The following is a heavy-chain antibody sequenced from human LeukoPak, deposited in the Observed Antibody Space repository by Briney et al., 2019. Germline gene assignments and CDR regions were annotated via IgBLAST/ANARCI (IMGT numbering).Heavy chain of an antibody. CDR1: GFTFSSYA. Sequence: GGSLRLSCAASGFTFSSYAMSWVRQAPGKGLEWVSAISGSGGSTYYADSVKGRFTISRDNSKNTLYLQMNSLRVDDTAVYYCATGLRAGSGKYYFDYWGQGTLVTVSS. V-gene: IGHV3-23*01. J-gene: IGHJ4*02. CDR3: ATGLRAGSGKYYFDY. CDR2: ISGSGGST. D-gene: IGHD3-10*01.